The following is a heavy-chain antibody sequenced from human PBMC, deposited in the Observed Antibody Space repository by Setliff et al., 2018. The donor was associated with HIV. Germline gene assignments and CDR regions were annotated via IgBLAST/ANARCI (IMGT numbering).Heavy chain of an antibody. D-gene: IGHD2-2*01. J-gene: IGHJ5*02. CDR2: IVPIIGIT. Sequence: SVKVSCKASGGTFSSYAISWVRQAPGQGLEWMGGIVPIIGITNYAQKFQGRVTITADKSTSTMYMDLSSLRSEGTAVYYCASHPGSSIEKPYFDTWGQGTLVTVSS. CDR3: ASHPGSSIEKPYFDT. V-gene: IGHV1-69*10. CDR1: GGTFSSYA.